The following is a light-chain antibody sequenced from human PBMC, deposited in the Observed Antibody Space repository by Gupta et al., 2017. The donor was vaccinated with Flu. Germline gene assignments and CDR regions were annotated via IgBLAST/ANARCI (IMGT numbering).Light chain of an antibody. CDR1: QSISSN. CDR2: EAS. J-gene: IGKJ2*03. CDR3: QQYNTWPYS. Sequence: VLTQSPVTLSVSPGERATLSCRASQSISSNVAWYHQKPGQAPRVLSYEASTRATGIPARFSGSGSGTECALTIRRLQSEDFAVYDCQQYNTWPYSFGQGTKLEIK. V-gene: IGKV3-15*01.